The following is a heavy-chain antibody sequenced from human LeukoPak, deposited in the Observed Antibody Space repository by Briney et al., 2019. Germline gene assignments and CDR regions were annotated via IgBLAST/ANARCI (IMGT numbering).Heavy chain of an antibody. D-gene: IGHD2-8*02. CDR2: INWNGGST. V-gene: IGHV3-20*04. CDR3: ARGGVRTGRFDP. J-gene: IGHJ5*02. CDR1: GFTFDDYG. Sequence: PGGSLRLSCAASGFTFDDYGMSWVRQAPGKGLEWVSGINWNGGSTGYADSVKGRFTISRDNAKDSLYLQMNSLRAEDTAWYYCARGGVRTGRFDPWGQGTLVTVSS.